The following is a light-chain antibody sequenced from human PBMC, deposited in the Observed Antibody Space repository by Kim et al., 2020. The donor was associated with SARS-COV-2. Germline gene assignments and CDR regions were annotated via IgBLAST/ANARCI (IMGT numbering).Light chain of an antibody. CDR3: QQSYRTPIT. Sequence: ASIGDRISITCRANQTVSSFLNWYQMKQGEAPNLLIFAASSLQSGVPSRFSGSGSGTDFTLTISSLQPEDFATYYCQQSYRTPITFGQGTRLEIK. CDR2: AAS. V-gene: IGKV1-39*01. J-gene: IGKJ5*01. CDR1: QTVSSF.